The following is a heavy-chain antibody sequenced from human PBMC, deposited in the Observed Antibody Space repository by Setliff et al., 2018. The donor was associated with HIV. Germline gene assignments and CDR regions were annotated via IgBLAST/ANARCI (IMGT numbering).Heavy chain of an antibody. CDR2: IYYSGSI. CDR1: GGSISSSSDY. CDR3: ARQNSGWGVGLYYFDY. Sequence: PPETLSLTCSVSGGSISSSSDYWGWIRQPPGKGLEWIGSIYYSGSIYYNPSLKSRVTISVDTPNNHFSLRLSSVTAADTALYYCARQNSGWGVGLYYFDYWGRGTLVTVSS. V-gene: IGHV4-39*01. D-gene: IGHD6-19*01. J-gene: IGHJ4*02.